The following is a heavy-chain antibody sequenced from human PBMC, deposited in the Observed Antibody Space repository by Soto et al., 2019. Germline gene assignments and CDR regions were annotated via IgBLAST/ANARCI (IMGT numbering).Heavy chain of an antibody. V-gene: IGHV1-46*01. CDR1: GYTFSSYY. CDR3: ARDLGDGYNRDWFDH. J-gene: IGHJ5*02. Sequence: QVQLVQSGAEVKKPGASVKVSCKASGYTFSSYYMHWVRQAPGQGLEWMGIINPSGGSTSYAQKFQGRVTMTRDTSTSTVYMELSSLRSEDTAVYYCARDLGDGYNRDWFDHWGQGTLVTVSS. CDR2: INPSGGST. D-gene: IGHD5-12*01.